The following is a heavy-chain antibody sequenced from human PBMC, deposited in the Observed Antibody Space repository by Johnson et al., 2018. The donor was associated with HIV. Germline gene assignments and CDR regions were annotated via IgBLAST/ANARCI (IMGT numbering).Heavy chain of an antibody. CDR1: GFTFSSYG. CDR2: IWYDGSNN. J-gene: IGHJ3*02. V-gene: IGHV3-33*08. CDR3: ARAHFPYCGGDCYSFAFDI. Sequence: QVQLVESGGGLVKPGGSLRLSCAASGFTFSSYGMHWVRQAPGKGLEWVAVIWYDGSNNYYADSVKGRFTISRDNSKNTLFLRMSSLRAEDTAVYYCARAHFPYCGGDCYSFAFDIWGQGTMVTVSS. D-gene: IGHD2-21*02.